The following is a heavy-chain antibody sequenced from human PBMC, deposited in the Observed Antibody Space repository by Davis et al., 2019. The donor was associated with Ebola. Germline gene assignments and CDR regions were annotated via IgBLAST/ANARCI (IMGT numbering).Heavy chain of an antibody. Sequence: GGSLRLSCAASGFTFSGSAMHWVRQASGKGLEWVGRIRSKANSYVTAYAASVKGRFTISRDNSKNTLYLQINSLRAEDTAVYYCAKGGYCSSTSCYLYWYFDLWGRGTLVTVSS. D-gene: IGHD2-2*01. V-gene: IGHV3-73*01. J-gene: IGHJ2*01. CDR3: AKGGYCSSTSCYLYWYFDL. CDR1: GFTFSGSA. CDR2: IRSKANSYVT.